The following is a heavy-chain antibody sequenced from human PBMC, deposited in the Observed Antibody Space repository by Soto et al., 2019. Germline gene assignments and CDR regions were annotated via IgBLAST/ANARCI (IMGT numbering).Heavy chain of an antibody. Sequence: QEQLVESGGGLVKPGESLRLSCEVSEVSHGDYFMTWVRQAPGKGLEWLAYISRSSQDISYADSVKGRFTVSRDNAKNSLFLQMSSLRGDDTGVYYCARGPVLPGPVSSYYYMGVWGKGTTVTVSS. CDR1: EVSHGDYF. CDR3: ARGPVLPGPVSSYYYMGV. J-gene: IGHJ6*03. V-gene: IGHV3-11*01. CDR2: ISRSSQDI. D-gene: IGHD3-10*01.